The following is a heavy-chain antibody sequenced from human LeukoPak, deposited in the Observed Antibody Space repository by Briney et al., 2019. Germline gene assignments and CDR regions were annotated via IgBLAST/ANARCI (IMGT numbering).Heavy chain of an antibody. CDR1: GGSISSYY. J-gene: IGHJ5*02. D-gene: IGHD2/OR15-2a*01. Sequence: SETLSLTCTVSGGSISSYYWSWIRQPPGKGLEWIGYIYYSGSTNYNPSLKSRVTISVDTSKNQFSLKLSSVTAADTAMYYCGRHAPYSNHDLWGQGTLVTVSS. V-gene: IGHV4-59*08. CDR3: GRHAPYSNHDL. CDR2: IYYSGST.